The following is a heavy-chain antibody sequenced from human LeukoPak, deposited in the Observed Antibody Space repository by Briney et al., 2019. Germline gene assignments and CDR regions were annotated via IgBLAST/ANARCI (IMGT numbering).Heavy chain of an antibody. D-gene: IGHD1-26*01. Sequence: PGGSLRLSCTASGFPFSSYAIYWVRQAPGKGLVWVARVHSDGYSISYADSVRGRFTISRDNAKDTLYLHMNSLRPEDTAVYYCATAQVGAPTDFWGQGTRVTVSS. CDR1: GFPFSSYA. V-gene: IGHV3-74*01. J-gene: IGHJ4*02. CDR2: VHSDGYSI. CDR3: ATAQVGAPTDF.